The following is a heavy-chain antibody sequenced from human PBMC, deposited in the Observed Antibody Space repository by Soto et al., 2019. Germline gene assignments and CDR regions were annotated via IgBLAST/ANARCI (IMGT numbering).Heavy chain of an antibody. J-gene: IGHJ6*03. V-gene: IGHV4-59*08. CDR2: IYYSGST. D-gene: IGHD3-10*01. Sequence: SETLSLTCTVSGGSISSYYWSWIRQPLGKGLEWIGYIYYSGSTNYNPSLKSRVTISVDTSKNQFSLKLSSVTAADTAVYYCARIPGSVLLWFGEPKYYYYYMDVWGKGTTVTVSS. CDR1: GGSISSYY. CDR3: ARIPGSVLLWFGEPKYYYYYMDV.